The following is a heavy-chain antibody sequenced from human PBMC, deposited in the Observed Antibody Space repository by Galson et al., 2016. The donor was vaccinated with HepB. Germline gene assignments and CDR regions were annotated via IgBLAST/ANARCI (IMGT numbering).Heavy chain of an antibody. CDR3: TRDLAVGARAFDR. CDR1: GFTFSDHE. Sequence: SLRLSCAASGFTFSDHEMSWFRQAPGKGLEWLSYIGTSNSFTTYADSVKGRFTISRDDAKNALYLQMNSLTADDTAVYYCTRDLAVGARAFDRWGQGTLVTVSS. V-gene: IGHV3-11*06. D-gene: IGHD6-13*01. J-gene: IGHJ5*02. CDR2: IGTSNSFT.